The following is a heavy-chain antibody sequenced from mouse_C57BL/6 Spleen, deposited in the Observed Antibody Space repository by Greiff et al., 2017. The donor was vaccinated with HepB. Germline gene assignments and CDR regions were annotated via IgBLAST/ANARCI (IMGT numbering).Heavy chain of an antibody. V-gene: IGHV1-31*01. D-gene: IGHD1-1*01. Sequence: EVKLMESGPELVKPGASVKISCKASGYSFTGYYMHWVKQSHGNILDWIGYIYPYNGVSSYNQKFKGKATLTVDKSSSTAYMELRSLTSEDSAVYYCAYGSSYVDYAMDYWGQGTSVTVSS. J-gene: IGHJ4*01. CDR2: IYPYNGVS. CDR3: AYGSSYVDYAMDY. CDR1: GYSFTGYY.